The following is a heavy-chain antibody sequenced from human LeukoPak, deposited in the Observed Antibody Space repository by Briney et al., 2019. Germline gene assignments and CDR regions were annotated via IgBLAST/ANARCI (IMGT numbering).Heavy chain of an antibody. CDR1: GGSISSSSYY. Sequence: SETLSLTCTVSGGSISSSSYYWGWIRQPPGKGLEWIGSIHYSGSTYYNPSLKSRVTISVDTSKNQFSLKLSSVTAADTAVYYCARHELPPNYYGSGIGMDVWGQGTTVTVSS. V-gene: IGHV4-39*01. D-gene: IGHD3-10*01. CDR2: IHYSGST. J-gene: IGHJ6*02. CDR3: ARHELPPNYYGSGIGMDV.